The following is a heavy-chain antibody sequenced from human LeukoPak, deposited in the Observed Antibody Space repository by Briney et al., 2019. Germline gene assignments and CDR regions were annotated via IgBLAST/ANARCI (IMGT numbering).Heavy chain of an antibody. Sequence: PSETLSLTCAVYGGSFSGYYWSWIRQPPGKGLEWIGEINHSGSTNYNPSLKSRVTISVDTSKNQFSLKLSSVTAADTAVYYCARGRYYFDYWGQGTLVTVSS. CDR2: INHSGST. CDR3: ARGRYYFDY. CDR1: GGSFSGYY. J-gene: IGHJ4*02. D-gene: IGHD4-17*01. V-gene: IGHV4-34*01.